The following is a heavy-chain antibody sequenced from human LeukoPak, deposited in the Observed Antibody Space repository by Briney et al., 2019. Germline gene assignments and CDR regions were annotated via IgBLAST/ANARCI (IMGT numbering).Heavy chain of an antibody. Sequence: GGSLRLSCAASGFTFSSYAMSWVRQAPGKGLEWVSAISGSGGSTYYADSVKGRFTISRDNSKNTLYLQMNSLRAEDTAVYYCARDPSLDDSSGYYYNDAFDIWGQGTMVTVSS. V-gene: IGHV3-23*01. CDR1: GFTFSSYA. CDR2: ISGSGGST. CDR3: ARDPSLDDSSGYYYNDAFDI. D-gene: IGHD3-22*01. J-gene: IGHJ3*02.